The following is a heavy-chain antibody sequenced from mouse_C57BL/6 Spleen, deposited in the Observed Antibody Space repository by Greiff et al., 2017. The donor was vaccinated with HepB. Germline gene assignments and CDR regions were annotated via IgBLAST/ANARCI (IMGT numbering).Heavy chain of an antibody. J-gene: IGHJ2*01. D-gene: IGHD3-2*02. CDR3: ARPAQAYYFDD. V-gene: IGHV1-69*01. Sequence: VQLQQPGAELVMPGASVKLSCKASGYTFTSYWMHWVKQRPGQGLEWIGEIDPSDSYTNYNQKFKGKSTLTVDKSSSTAYMQLSSLTSEDSAVYSCARPAQAYYFDDWGQGTTLTVSS. CDR2: IDPSDSYT. CDR1: GYTFTSYW.